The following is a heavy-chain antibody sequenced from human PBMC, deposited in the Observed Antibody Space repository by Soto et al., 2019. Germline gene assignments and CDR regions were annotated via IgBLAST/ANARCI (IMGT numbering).Heavy chain of an antibody. CDR3: ARDYGSGSYYIDY. D-gene: IGHD3-10*01. J-gene: IGHJ4*02. Sequence: GGSLRLSCAASGFTFSSYAMHWVRQAPGKGLEWVAVISYDGSNKYYADSVKGRFTNSRDNSKNTLYLQMNSLRAEDTAVYYCARDYGSGSYYIDYWGQGTLVTVSS. CDR2: ISYDGSNK. CDR1: GFTFSSYA. V-gene: IGHV3-30*04.